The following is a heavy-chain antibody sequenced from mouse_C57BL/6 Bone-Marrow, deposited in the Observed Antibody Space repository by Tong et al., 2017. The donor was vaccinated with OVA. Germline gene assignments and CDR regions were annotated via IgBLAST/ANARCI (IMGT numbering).Heavy chain of an antibody. V-gene: IGHV14-1*01. J-gene: IGHJ4*01. Sequence: EVQLQESGAELVMPGASAKLSCKASGYTFTSYWMHWVKQRPGQGLEWIGRIDPEDGDTEYAPKFQGKATMTADTSSNTAYLQLSSLTSEDTAVYYCGSSYRYAMDYWGQGTSVTVSS. CDR2: IDPEDGDT. CDR3: GSSYRYAMDY. CDR1: GYTFTSYW. D-gene: IGHD1-1*01.